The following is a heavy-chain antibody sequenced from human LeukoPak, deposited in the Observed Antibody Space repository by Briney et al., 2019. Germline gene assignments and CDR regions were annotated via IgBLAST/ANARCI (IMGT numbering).Heavy chain of an antibody. Sequence: PSETLSLTCAVYGGSFSGYYWSWIRQPPRKALHWIGELNHSGSTNYNPSLKSRVTISVDTSKNQFSLKLSSVTAADTAVYYCARGFPSNTAMVSDAFDIWGQGTMVTVSS. V-gene: IGHV4-34*01. CDR1: GGSFSGYY. CDR2: LNHSGST. D-gene: IGHD5-18*01. J-gene: IGHJ3*02. CDR3: ARGFPSNTAMVSDAFDI.